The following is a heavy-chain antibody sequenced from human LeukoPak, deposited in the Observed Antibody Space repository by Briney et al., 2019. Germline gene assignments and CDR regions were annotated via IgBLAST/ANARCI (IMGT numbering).Heavy chain of an antibody. CDR3: ARRAGVGPNFDY. CDR1: GYSFTSYW. Sequence: GESLKISCKGSGYSFTSYWISWVRQMPGKGLXGMGRIDPSDSYTNYSPSFQGHVTISADRSISTAYLQWSSLKASDTAMYYCARRAGVGPNFDYWGQGTLVTVSS. CDR2: IDPSDSYT. V-gene: IGHV5-10-1*01. D-gene: IGHD1-26*01. J-gene: IGHJ4*02.